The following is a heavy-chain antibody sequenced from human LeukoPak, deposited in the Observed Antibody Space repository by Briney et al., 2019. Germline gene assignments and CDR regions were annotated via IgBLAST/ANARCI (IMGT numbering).Heavy chain of an antibody. D-gene: IGHD6-6*01. Sequence: GRSLRLSCAASGFTFDDYAMHWVRQAPGKGLEWVSGISWNSGSIGYADSVKGRFTISRDNAKNSLYLQMNSLRAEDTALYYCAKDITASIATPVYWGQGILVTVSS. V-gene: IGHV3-9*01. J-gene: IGHJ4*02. CDR2: ISWNSGSI. CDR3: AKDITASIATPVY. CDR1: GFTFDDYA.